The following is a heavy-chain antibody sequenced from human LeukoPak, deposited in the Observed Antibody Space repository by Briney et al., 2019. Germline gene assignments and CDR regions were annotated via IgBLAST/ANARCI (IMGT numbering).Heavy chain of an antibody. CDR2: ISGSGDKP. V-gene: IGHV3-23*01. J-gene: IGHJ6*01. CDR3: AKMKGHPLPKYYMDV. D-gene: IGHD1-26*01. CDR1: GLTFSGFA. Sequence: GGSLRLSCAASGLTFSGFAMSWVRRTPGKGLDWVSGISGSGDKPLYAESVKGRFTTSRDNSKNTLYLEMNSLRAEDTAIYYCAKMKGHPLPKYYMDVWGQGTTVTVSS.